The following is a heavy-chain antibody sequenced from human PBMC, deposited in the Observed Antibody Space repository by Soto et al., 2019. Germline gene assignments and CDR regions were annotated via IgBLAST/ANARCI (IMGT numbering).Heavy chain of an antibody. CDR1: GGSISSYY. Sequence: SETLSLTCTVSGGSISSYYWSWIRKPPGKGLEWIGYIYYSGRTNYNPSLKSRVTISVDTSKNQFSLKLSSVTAADTAVYYCASALAAAGYAEYFQHWGQGTLVTVSS. D-gene: IGHD6-13*01. CDR2: IYYSGRT. V-gene: IGHV4-59*01. J-gene: IGHJ1*01. CDR3: ASALAAAGYAEYFQH.